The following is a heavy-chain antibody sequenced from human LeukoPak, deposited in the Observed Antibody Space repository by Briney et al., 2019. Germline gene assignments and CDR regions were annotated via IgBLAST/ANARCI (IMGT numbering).Heavy chain of an antibody. V-gene: IGHV1-2*02. CDR3: ARYYYDSSGYNERDY. D-gene: IGHD3-22*01. Sequence: ASVKVSCKASGYSFTGYYMHWVRQAPGQGLEWMGWINPNSGGTNYAQKFQGRVTMTRDTSISTAYMELSRLRSDDTAVYYCARYYYDSSGYNERDYWGQGTLVTVSS. CDR2: INPNSGGT. CDR1: GYSFTGYY. J-gene: IGHJ4*02.